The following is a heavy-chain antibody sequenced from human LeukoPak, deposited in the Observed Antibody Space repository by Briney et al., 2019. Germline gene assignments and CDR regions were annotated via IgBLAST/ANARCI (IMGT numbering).Heavy chain of an antibody. J-gene: IGHJ3*02. Sequence: GGSLRLSCAASGFTFSSYAMHWVRQAPGKGLEWVAVISYDGSNKYYADSVKGRFTISRDNSKNTLYLQMNSLRAEDTAVYYCARVGQWQQLADAFDIWGQGTMVTVSS. CDR3: ARVGQWQQLADAFDI. CDR2: ISYDGSNK. CDR1: GFTFSSYA. D-gene: IGHD6-13*01. V-gene: IGHV3-30-3*01.